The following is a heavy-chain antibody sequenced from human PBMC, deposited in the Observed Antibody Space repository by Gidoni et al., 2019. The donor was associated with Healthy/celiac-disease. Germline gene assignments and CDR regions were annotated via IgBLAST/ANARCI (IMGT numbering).Heavy chain of an antibody. V-gene: IGHV3-30*05. CDR3: AKTILGYCSSTSCSLVDY. CDR2: ISYDGSNK. J-gene: IGHJ4*02. D-gene: IGHD2-2*01. CDR1: GCTCSGYG. Sequence: QVRLGESGGGVVQPGRSLRLSCAASGCTCSGYGMHWGRQAPGKGLEWVALISYDGSNKYSTDSVKCRFTISRDNSKDTLYLQMNSLRAEGTSVYYCAKTILGYCSSTSCSLVDYWGQGTLVTVSS.